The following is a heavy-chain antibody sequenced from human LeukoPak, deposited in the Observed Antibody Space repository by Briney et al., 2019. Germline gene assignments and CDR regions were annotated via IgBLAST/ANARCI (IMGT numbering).Heavy chain of an antibody. Sequence: GRSLRLSCAASGFTFSRYGMHWVRQAPGKGLEWVAVISYDGSNKYYADSVKGRFTISRDNSKDTLYLQMNSLRAEDTAVYYCAKELSIYYYGSGPFDYWGQGTLVTVSS. CDR2: ISYDGSNK. V-gene: IGHV3-30*18. J-gene: IGHJ4*02. D-gene: IGHD3-10*01. CDR3: AKELSIYYYGSGPFDY. CDR1: GFTFSRYG.